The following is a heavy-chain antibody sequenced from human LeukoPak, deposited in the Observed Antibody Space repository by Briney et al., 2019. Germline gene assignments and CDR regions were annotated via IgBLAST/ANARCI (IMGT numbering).Heavy chain of an antibody. Sequence: SVKVSCKASGGTFSSYAISWVRQAPGQGLEWMGRIIPILGIANYAQKFQGRVTITADKSTSTVYMELSSLRSEDTAVYYCARPADSSGWYGGDYWGQGTLVTVSS. CDR1: GGTFSSYA. D-gene: IGHD6-19*01. CDR3: ARPADSSGWYGGDY. V-gene: IGHV1-69*04. J-gene: IGHJ4*02. CDR2: IIPILGIA.